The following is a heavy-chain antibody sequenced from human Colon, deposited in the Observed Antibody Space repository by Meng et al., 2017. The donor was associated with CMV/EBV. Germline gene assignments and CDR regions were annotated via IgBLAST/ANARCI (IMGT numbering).Heavy chain of an antibody. CDR3: VHRSYSGQDDY. CDR2: IYWDDDT. V-gene: IGHV2-5*02. J-gene: IGHJ4*02. D-gene: IGHD5-12*01. Sequence: QLTLKEPGPPLVKPTQTLTLNCTFSGFSFTTDKAGVGWIRHPPGKALEWLALIYWDDDTRYSPSLKTRLTITRDTSKNQVIPTMTNMDPADTATYYCVHRSYSGQDDYWGQGALVTVSS. CDR1: GFSFTTDKAG.